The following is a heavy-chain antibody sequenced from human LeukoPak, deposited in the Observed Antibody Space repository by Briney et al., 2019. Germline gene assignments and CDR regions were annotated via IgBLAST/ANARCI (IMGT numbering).Heavy chain of an antibody. J-gene: IGHJ4*02. CDR3: ARDLRLGIESPYFDY. Sequence: MASETLSLTCTVSGYSISSGYYWGWIRQPPGKGLEWIGSIYHSGSTYYNPSLKSRVTISVDTSKNQFSLKLSSVTAADTAVYYCARDLRLGIESPYFDYWGQGTLVTVSS. V-gene: IGHV4-38-2*02. CDR1: GYSISSGYY. CDR2: IYHSGST. D-gene: IGHD1-26*01.